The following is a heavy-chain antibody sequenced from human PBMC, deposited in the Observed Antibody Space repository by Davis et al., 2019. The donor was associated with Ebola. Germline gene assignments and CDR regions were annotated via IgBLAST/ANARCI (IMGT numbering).Heavy chain of an antibody. CDR3: ARGIDSGHYWEDYYYGMDV. J-gene: IGHJ6*02. D-gene: IGHD3-22*01. CDR1: GYSFTSYW. V-gene: IGHV5-51*01. Sequence: PGGSLRLSCKGSGYSFTSYWIGWVRQMPGKGLEWMGIIYPGDSDTRYSPSFQGQVTISADKSISTAYLQWSSLKASDTAMYYCARGIDSGHYWEDYYYGMDVWGQGTTVTVSS. CDR2: IYPGDSDT.